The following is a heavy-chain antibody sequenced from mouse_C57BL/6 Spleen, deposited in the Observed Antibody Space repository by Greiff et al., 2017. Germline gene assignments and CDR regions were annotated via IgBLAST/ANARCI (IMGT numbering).Heavy chain of an antibody. CDR3: ARFKSWYFDV. J-gene: IGHJ1*03. Sequence: VNVVESGPELVKPGASVKLSCKASGYTFTSYDINWVKQRPGQGLEWIGWIYPRDGSTKYNEKFKGKATLTVDTSSSTAYMELHSLTSEDSAVYFCARFKSWYFDVWGTGTTVTVSS. CDR2: IYPRDGST. CDR1: GYTFTSYD. V-gene: IGHV1-85*01.